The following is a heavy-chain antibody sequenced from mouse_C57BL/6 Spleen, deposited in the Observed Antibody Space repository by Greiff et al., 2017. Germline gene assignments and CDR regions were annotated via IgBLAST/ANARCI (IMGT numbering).Heavy chain of an antibody. CDR1: GYTFTSYG. CDR2: IYPRSGNT. CDR3: ARGDDPYYFDY. J-gene: IGHJ2*01. V-gene: IGHV1-81*01. Sequence: VQLQQSGAELARPGASVKLSCKASGYTFTSYGISWVKQRPGQGLEWIGEIYPRSGNTYYNEKFKGKATLTADKSSSTAYMELRSLTSEDSAVYVCARGDDPYYFDYWGQGTTLTVSS. D-gene: IGHD2-3*01.